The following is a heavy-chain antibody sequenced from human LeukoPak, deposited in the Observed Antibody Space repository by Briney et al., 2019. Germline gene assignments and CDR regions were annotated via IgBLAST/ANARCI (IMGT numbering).Heavy chain of an antibody. CDR1: GGSISSSSYY. Sequence: PSETLSLTCTVSGGSISSSSYYWGWIRQPPGKVLEWIGSIYYSGSTYYNPSLKSRVTISVDTSKNQFSLNLSSVTAADTAVYYCARLYYDSSGYYQICYFDYWGQGTLVTVSS. D-gene: IGHD3-22*01. CDR2: IYYSGST. CDR3: ARLYYDSSGYYQICYFDY. V-gene: IGHV4-39*01. J-gene: IGHJ4*02.